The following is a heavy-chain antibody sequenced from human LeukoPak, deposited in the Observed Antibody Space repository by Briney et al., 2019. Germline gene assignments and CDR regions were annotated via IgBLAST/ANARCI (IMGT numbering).Heavy chain of an antibody. CDR2: ISSSSSTI. V-gene: IGHV3-48*02. CDR1: GFTFSSHS. Sequence: GRSLRLSCAASGFTFSSHSMNWVRQAPGKGLEWVSYISSSSSTIYYADSVKGRFTISRDNAKNSLYLQMNSLRDEDTAVYYCARDDNRFLEWLSSYYYYGMDVWGQGTTVTVSS. J-gene: IGHJ6*02. CDR3: ARDDNRFLEWLSSYYYYGMDV. D-gene: IGHD3-3*01.